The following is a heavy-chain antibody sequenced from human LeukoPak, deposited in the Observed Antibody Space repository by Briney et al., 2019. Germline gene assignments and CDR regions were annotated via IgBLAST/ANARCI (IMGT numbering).Heavy chain of an antibody. J-gene: IGHJ6*02. CDR2: ISGSGGST. CDR1: GFTFSSYA. V-gene: IGHV3-23*01. D-gene: IGHD6-13*01. CDR3: ANSIAAAGTRYYYYYYGMDV. Sequence: PGGSLRLSCAASGFTFSSYAMSWVRQAPGKGLEWVSAISGSGGSTYYADSVKGRFTISRDNSKNTLYLQMNSLRAEDTAVYYCANSIAAAGTRYYYYYYGMDVWGQGTTVTVSS.